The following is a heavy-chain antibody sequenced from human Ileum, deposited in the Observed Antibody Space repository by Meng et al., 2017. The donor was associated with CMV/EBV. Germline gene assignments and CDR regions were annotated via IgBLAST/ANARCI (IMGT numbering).Heavy chain of an antibody. CDR3: ARSTWEGYAFDI. V-gene: IGHV6-1*01. D-gene: IGHD1-26*01. Sequence: SETLSLTCAISGDSVSSNSVAWNWVRQSPSRGLEWLGRTYFRTWWHNDYVGSIKWRISITSDTSKNQFALQLNSVTPADTAIYFCARSTWEGYAFDIWGQGTMVTVSS. J-gene: IGHJ3*02. CDR2: TYFRTWWHN. CDR1: GDSVSSNSVA.